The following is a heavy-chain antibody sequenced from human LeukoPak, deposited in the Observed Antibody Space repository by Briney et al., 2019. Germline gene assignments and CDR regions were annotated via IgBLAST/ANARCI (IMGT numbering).Heavy chain of an antibody. D-gene: IGHD3-22*01. Sequence: ASVKVSCKASGYTFTKYGISWVRQAPGQGLEWVGWISTYNGNRNYAQKVQARVTVTTDTSTSTVYMELRSLRSDDTAVYYCARVYDSTGDIDSFDIWGQGSMVTVS. CDR1: GYTFTKYG. V-gene: IGHV1-18*01. CDR3: ARVYDSTGDIDSFDI. CDR2: ISTYNGNR. J-gene: IGHJ3*02.